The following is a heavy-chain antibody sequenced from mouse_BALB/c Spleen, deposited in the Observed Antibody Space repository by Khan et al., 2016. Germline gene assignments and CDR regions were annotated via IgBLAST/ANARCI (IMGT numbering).Heavy chain of an antibody. D-gene: IGHD2-3*01. Sequence: QMQLEESGPGLVAPSQSLSITCTVSGFALTSYGVHWVRQPPGKGLEWLVVIWSAGSTPYNSALKSRLSISKDNSKDQVCLKITSLQTDDTARYYCARRDDGGGAMDYWGQGTSVTVSS. CDR2: IWSAGST. J-gene: IGHJ4*01. CDR1: GFALTSYG. CDR3: ARRDDGGGAMDY. V-gene: IGHV2-6*02.